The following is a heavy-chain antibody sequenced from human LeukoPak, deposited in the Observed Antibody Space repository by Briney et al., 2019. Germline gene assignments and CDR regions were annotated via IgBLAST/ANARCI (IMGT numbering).Heavy chain of an antibody. Sequence: TSETLSLTCIVSGGSISGTYYWRWIRQPPGKGLEWIGYIYYTGTTDSNPSLKSRVTISLDTSKNQFSLNLSSVTAADTAVYYCARRWVYDKRAFDAWGQGTMVTVSS. CDR2: IYYTGTT. V-gene: IGHV4-59*08. CDR3: ARRWVYDKRAFDA. CDR1: GGSISGTYY. J-gene: IGHJ3*01. D-gene: IGHD3-16*01.